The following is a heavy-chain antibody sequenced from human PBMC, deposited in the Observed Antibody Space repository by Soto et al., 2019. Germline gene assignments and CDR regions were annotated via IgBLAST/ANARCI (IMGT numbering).Heavy chain of an antibody. D-gene: IGHD6-19*01. J-gene: IGHJ4*02. CDR1: GYTFTSYA. CDR3: ARVSGWYHLDY. CDR2: INGGNGNT. Sequence: QVQLVQSGAEEKKPGASVKVSCKASGYTFTSYAMHWVRQAPGQRLEWMGWINGGNGNTKYSQKFQGRVTITRHTSASTAYMELSSLRSEDTAVYYCARVSGWYHLDYWGQGTLVTVSS. V-gene: IGHV1-3*05.